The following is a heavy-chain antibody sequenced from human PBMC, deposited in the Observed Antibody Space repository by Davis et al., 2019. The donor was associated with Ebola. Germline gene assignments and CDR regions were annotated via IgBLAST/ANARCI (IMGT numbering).Heavy chain of an antibody. CDR1: GYTFTSYA. CDR3: ARERIVVVVAANEDYYYYGMDV. D-gene: IGHD2-15*01. Sequence: ASVKVSCKASGYTFTSYAMHWVRQAPGQRLEWMGWINAGNGNTKYSQKFQGRVTITRDTSASTAYMELSSLRSEDTAVYYCARERIVVVVAANEDYYYYGMDVWGKGTTVTVSS. V-gene: IGHV1-3*01. J-gene: IGHJ6*04. CDR2: INAGNGNT.